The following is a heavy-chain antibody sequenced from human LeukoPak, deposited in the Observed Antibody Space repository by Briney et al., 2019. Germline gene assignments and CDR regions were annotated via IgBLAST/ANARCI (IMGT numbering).Heavy chain of an antibody. CDR3: ARDLGALGSGYCINWFDP. CDR2: IYYSGST. V-gene: IGHV4-59*01. D-gene: IGHD3-22*01. CDR1: GGSISSYY. Sequence: SETLSLTCTVSGGSISSYYWSWIRQPPGKGLEWIGYIYYSGSTNYNPSLKSRVTISVDTSKNQFSLKLSSVTAADTAVYYCARDLGALGSGYCINWFDPSGQGSLVTVSS. J-gene: IGHJ5*02.